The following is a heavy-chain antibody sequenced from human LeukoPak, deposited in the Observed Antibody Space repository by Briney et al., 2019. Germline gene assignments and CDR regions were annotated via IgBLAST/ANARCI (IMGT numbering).Heavy chain of an antibody. CDR1: EFTFSSNW. CDR3: ARQDYYFDY. V-gene: IGHV3-7*01. CDR2: INQDGSDK. J-gene: IGHJ4*02. Sequence: GGSLRLSCAASEFTFSSNWMSWVRQAPGKGLEWVANINQDGSDKYYVDSVKGRFTISRDNAKNSLYLQMNNLRAEDTAVYYCARQDYYFDYWGQGTLVTVSS.